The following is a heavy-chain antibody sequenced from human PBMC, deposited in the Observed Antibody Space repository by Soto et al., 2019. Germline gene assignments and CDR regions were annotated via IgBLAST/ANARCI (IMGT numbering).Heavy chain of an antibody. CDR1: GGSISSYY. V-gene: IGHV4-59*05. CDR2: IYYSGST. CDR3: ATLWFGEGNY. D-gene: IGHD3-10*01. J-gene: IGHJ4*02. Sequence: PSETLSLTCTVSGGSISSYYWSWIRQPPGKGLEWIGSIYYSGSTYYNPSLKSRVTISVDTSKNQFSLKLSSVTAADTAVYYCATLWFGEGNYWGQGTLVTVSS.